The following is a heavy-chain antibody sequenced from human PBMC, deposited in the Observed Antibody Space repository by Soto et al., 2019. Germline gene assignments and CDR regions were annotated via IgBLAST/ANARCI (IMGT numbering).Heavy chain of an antibody. J-gene: IGHJ6*04. Sequence: EVHLVESGGGLVQPGGSLRLSCGASGITFSSYWMSWVRQAPGKGLEWVANISPDGSEQHYVDSVKGRFTISRDDAKNSLYLQMNSLRVEDTAVYYCGRDWDVWGRGTTVTVAS. CDR2: ISPDGSEQ. V-gene: IGHV3-7*01. CDR1: GITFSSYW. CDR3: GRDWDV.